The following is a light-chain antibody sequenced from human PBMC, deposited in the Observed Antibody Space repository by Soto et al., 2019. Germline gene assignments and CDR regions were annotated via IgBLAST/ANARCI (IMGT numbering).Light chain of an antibody. J-gene: IGKJ4*01. CDR3: QQYGSSPPLT. V-gene: IGKV3-20*01. Sequence: EFVLTQSPGTLSLSPGERATLSCRASQSVSSSYLAWYQQKPGQAPRLLIYGVSTRATGIPDRFSGSGSGTDFTLTISRLEPEDFALYYCQQYGSSPPLTFGGGTKVEIK. CDR1: QSVSSSY. CDR2: GVS.